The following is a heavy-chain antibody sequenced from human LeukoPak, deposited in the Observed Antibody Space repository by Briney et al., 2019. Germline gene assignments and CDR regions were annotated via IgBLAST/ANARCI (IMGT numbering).Heavy chain of an antibody. CDR3: ARPKLRWSAYYYMDV. J-gene: IGHJ6*03. CDR2: INTNTGNP. Sequence: ASVKVSCKASGYTITNYTMNWVRQAPGQGLEWRGWINTNTGNPTYAQGFTGRFVFSLDTSVSTAYLQISSLKAEDTAVYYCARPKLRWSAYYYMDVWGKGTTVTVSS. V-gene: IGHV7-4-1*02. CDR1: GYTITNYT. D-gene: IGHD4-23*01.